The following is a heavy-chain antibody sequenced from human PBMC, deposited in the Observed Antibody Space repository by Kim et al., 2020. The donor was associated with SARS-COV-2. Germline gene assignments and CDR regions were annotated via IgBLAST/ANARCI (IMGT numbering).Heavy chain of an antibody. CDR2: ISGSGGST. D-gene: IGHD3-10*01. CDR3: AKATGITLGCYYYYGMDV. J-gene: IGHJ6*02. Sequence: GGSLRLSCAASGFTFSIYAMSWVRQAPGKGLEWVSAISGSGGSTNYEEAVKRRFIISRDNSKNTLYLQMNSMRAEDTAVYYCAKATGITLGCYYYYGMDVWRRGTTVTVSS. V-gene: IGHV3-23*01. CDR1: GFTFSIYA.